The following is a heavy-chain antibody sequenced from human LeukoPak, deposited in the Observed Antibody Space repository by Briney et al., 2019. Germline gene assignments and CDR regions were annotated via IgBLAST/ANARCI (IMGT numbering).Heavy chain of an antibody. CDR2: ISSSSSYI. D-gene: IGHD6-13*01. J-gene: IGHJ5*02. CDR1: RFTFSSYS. V-gene: IGHV3-21*01. CDR3: ARGPINSIAAEMTFDP. Sequence: GGSLRLSCAASRFTFSSYSMNWVRQAPGKGLEWVSSISSSSSYIYYADSVKGRFTISRDNAKNSLYLQMNSLRAEDTAVYYCARGPINSIAAEMTFDPWGQGALVTVSS.